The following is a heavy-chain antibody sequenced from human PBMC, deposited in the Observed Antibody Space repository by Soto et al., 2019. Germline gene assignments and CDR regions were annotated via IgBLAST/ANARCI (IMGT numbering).Heavy chain of an antibody. V-gene: IGHV4-34*01. CDR3: ARGLRPDH. Sequence: SETLSLTCAVSGGSFSGYYWSWIRRAPGKGLEWLGEIKHSGDTNYNPSLKSRVTISLDTSKNQFFPRLNSVTAADTGVYFCARGLRPDHWGQGSQVTVSS. CDR1: GGSFSGYY. J-gene: IGHJ4*02. CDR2: IKHSGDT.